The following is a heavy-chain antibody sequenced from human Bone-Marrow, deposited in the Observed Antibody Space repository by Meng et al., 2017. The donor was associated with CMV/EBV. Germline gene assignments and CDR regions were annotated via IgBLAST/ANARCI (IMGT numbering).Heavy chain of an antibody. V-gene: IGHV3-33*01. Sequence: CAASGFTFSSYGMHWVRQATGKGLEWVAVIWYDRSNKYYADSVKGRFTISRDNSKNTLYLQMNSLRAEDTAVYYCARSIAAAGYFDYWGQGTLVTVSS. D-gene: IGHD6-13*01. CDR1: GFTFSSYG. CDR3: ARSIAAAGYFDY. CDR2: IWYDRSNK. J-gene: IGHJ4*02.